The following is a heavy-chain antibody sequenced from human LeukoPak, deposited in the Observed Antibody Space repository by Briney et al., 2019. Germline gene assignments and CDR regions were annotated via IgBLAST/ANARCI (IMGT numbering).Heavy chain of an antibody. V-gene: IGHV4-34*01. CDR3: AGTSRTMVRGVSFYY. J-gene: IGHJ4*02. CDR2: INHSGST. Sequence: SSKTLSLTCAVYGGSFSGYYWSWIRQPPGKGLEWIGEINHSGSTNYNPSLKSRVTISVDTSKNKFSLKLSSVTAADTAVYYCAGTSRTMVRGVSFYYWGQGTLVTVSS. CDR1: GGSFSGYY. D-gene: IGHD3-10*01.